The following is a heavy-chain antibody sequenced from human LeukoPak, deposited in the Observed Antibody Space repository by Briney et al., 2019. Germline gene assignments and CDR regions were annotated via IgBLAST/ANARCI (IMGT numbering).Heavy chain of an antibody. J-gene: IGHJ3*02. Sequence: ASVKVSCKASGYTFTNYDINWVRQATGQGLEWMGWMNPNSGNTGYAQKFQGRVTMTRNTSITTAYMEPSSLRSEDTAVYYCASSGPTGYYFQDAFDIWGQGTMVTISS. CDR2: MNPNSGNT. CDR1: GYTFTNYD. D-gene: IGHD3-9*01. V-gene: IGHV1-8*01. CDR3: ASSGPTGYYFQDAFDI.